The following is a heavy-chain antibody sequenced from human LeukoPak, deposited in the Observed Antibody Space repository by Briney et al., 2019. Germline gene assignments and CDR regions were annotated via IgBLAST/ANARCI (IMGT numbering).Heavy chain of an antibody. Sequence: RASVKVSCKASGGTFSSYAISWVRQAPGQVLEWMGRIIPILGIANCAQKFQGRVTITAGKSTSTAYMELSSLRSEDTAVYYCASLSGVGYCSGGSCYLVEGNDYWGQGTLVTVSS. J-gene: IGHJ4*02. CDR2: IIPILGIA. D-gene: IGHD2-15*01. CDR1: GGTFSSYA. V-gene: IGHV1-69*04. CDR3: ASLSGVGYCSGGSCYLVEGNDY.